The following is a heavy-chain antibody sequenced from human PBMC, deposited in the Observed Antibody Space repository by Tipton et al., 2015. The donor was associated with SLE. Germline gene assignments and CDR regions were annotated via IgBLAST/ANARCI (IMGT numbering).Heavy chain of an antibody. CDR2: IRYDGSNK. J-gene: IGHJ4*02. CDR1: GFTFSSFG. V-gene: IGHV3-30*02. Sequence: SGFTFSSFGMHWVRQAPGKGLHWVAFIRYDGSNKYYADSVKGRFTISRDNSKNTLFLRMNSLRAEDTAVYYCAKEKDYFDYWGQGTLVTVSS. CDR3: AKEKDYFDY.